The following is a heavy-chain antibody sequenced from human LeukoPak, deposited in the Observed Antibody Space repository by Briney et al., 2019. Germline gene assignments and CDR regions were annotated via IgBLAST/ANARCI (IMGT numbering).Heavy chain of an antibody. Sequence: SVKVSCKASGGTFSSYAISWVRQAPGQGLEWMGGIIPIFGTANYAQKFQGRVTITADESTSTAYMELSSLRSEDTAVYYCARGGSTDSSGYYTWQLDYWGQGTLVTVSS. CDR3: ARGGSTDSSGYYTWQLDY. J-gene: IGHJ4*02. V-gene: IGHV1-69*13. D-gene: IGHD3-22*01. CDR1: GGTFSSYA. CDR2: IIPIFGTA.